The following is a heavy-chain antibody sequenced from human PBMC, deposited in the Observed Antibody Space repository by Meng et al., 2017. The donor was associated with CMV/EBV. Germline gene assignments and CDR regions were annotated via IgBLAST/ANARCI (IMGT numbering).Heavy chain of an antibody. Sequence: SETLSLTCAVYGGSFSGYYWSWIRQPPGKGLEWIGEINHSGSTNYNPSLKSRVTISVDTSKNQFSLKLSSVTAADTAVYYCARGPSYYYDRGYYFDYWGQGTLVTVSS. CDR1: GGSFSGYY. D-gene: IGHD3-22*01. J-gene: IGHJ4*02. CDR3: ARGPSYYYDRGYYFDY. CDR2: INHSGST. V-gene: IGHV4-34*01.